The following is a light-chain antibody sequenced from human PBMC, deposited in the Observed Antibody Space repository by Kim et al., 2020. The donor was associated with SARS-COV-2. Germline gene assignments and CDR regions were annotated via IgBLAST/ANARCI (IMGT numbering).Light chain of an antibody. J-gene: IGLJ2*01. CDR2: YDS. CDR3: QVWDSSSDHVV. V-gene: IGLV3-21*04. Sequence: PGKTTKIPCGGNDIGRKSVHWYQQRPGQAPVLGICYDSQRPSGIPVRFSGSNAENAATLTISRVEAGHKADYYCQVWDSSSDHVVFGGGTQLTVL. CDR1: DIGRKS.